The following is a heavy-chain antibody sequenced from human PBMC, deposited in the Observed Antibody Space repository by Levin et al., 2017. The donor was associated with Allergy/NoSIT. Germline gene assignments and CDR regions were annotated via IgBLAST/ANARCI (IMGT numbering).Heavy chain of an antibody. CDR1: GFTFSNAW. CDR3: TTNPAVAGYYYYGMDV. J-gene: IGHJ6*02. V-gene: IGHV3-15*01. D-gene: IGHD6-19*01. Sequence: GGSLRPSCAASGFTFSNAWMAWVRQAPGKGLEWVGRIKSRADAGTTDYAAPVKGRFTISRDDSINTLYLQMNSLKTDDTAVYYCTTNPAVAGYYYYGMDVWGQGTTVTVSS. CDR2: IKSRADAGTT.